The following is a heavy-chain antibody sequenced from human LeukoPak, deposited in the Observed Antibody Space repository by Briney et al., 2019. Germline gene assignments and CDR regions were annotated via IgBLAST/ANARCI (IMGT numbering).Heavy chain of an antibody. CDR3: ARDWSHRCFDY. V-gene: IGHV3-53*01. J-gene: IGHJ4*02. CDR1: GFTVSNNY. D-gene: IGHD3-3*01. CDR2: IYSGDSGGST. Sequence: GGSLRLSCAASGFTVSNNYMSRVRQAPGKGLEWVSVIYSGDSGGSTYYADSVKGRFTISRDSSKNTLYLQMNSLRAEDTAVYYCARDWSHRCFDYWGQGTLVTVSS.